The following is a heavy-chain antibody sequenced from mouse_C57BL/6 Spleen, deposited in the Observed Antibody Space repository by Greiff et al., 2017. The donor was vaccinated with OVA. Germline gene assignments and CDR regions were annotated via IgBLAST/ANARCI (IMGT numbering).Heavy chain of an antibody. CDR3: AREKDYEGYAMDY. V-gene: IGHV1-82*01. CDR1: GYAFSSSW. Sequence: VQGVESGPELVKPGASVKISCKASGYAFSSSWMNWVKQRPGKGLEWIGRIYPGDGDTNYNGKFKGKATLTADKSSSTAYMQLSSLTSEDSAVYFCAREKDYEGYAMDYWGQGTSVTVSS. D-gene: IGHD2-4*01. J-gene: IGHJ4*01. CDR2: IYPGDGDT.